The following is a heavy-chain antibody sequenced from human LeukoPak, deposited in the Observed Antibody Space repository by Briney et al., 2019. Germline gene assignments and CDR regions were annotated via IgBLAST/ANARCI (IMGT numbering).Heavy chain of an antibody. CDR3: AKELSGGRPFDY. CDR2: LSGSGGNT. J-gene: IGHJ4*02. CDR1: GFTFSSYA. D-gene: IGHD6-19*01. Sequence: PGGSLRLSCAASGFTFSSYAMSWVRQAPGKGLEWVSGLSGSGGNTIYADSVKGRFTISRDNSKNTMFLQMNSLRAEDTAVYYCAKELSGGRPFDYWGQGALVTVSS. V-gene: IGHV3-23*01.